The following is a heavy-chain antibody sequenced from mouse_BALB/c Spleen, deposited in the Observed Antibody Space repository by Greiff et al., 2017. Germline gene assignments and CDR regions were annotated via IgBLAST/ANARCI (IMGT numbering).Heavy chain of an antibody. CDR3: ARAPYGNYPWFAY. CDR1: GYTFTSYW. J-gene: IGHJ3*01. D-gene: IGHD2-1*01. Sequence: VKVVESGAELARPGASVKLSCKASGYTFTSYWMQWVKQRPGQGLEWIGAIYPGDGDTRYTQKFKGKATLTADKSSSTAYMQLSSLASEDSAVYYCARAPYGNYPWFAYGGQGTLVTVSA. CDR2: IYPGDGDT. V-gene: IGHV1-87*01.